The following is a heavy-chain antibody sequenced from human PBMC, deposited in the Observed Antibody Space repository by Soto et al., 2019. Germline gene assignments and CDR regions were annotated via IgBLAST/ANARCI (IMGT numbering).Heavy chain of an antibody. CDR3: ARSKGSDSSGYYV. V-gene: IGHV4-59*01. D-gene: IGHD3-22*01. Sequence: PSETLSLTCTVSGGSISSYYWSWIRQPPGKGLEWIGYIYYSGSTNYNPSLKSRVTISVDTSKNQFSLKLSSVTAADTAVYYCARSKGSDSSGYYVWGQGTLVTVSS. J-gene: IGHJ4*02. CDR2: IYYSGST. CDR1: GGSISSYY.